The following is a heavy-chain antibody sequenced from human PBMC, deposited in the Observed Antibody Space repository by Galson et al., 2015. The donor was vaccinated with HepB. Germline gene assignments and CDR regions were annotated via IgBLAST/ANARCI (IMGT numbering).Heavy chain of an antibody. Sequence: SCKASGGTFSNHVINWVRQAPGQGLEWMGGIIPMFGEPRHAQKFQDRITLSADASTSTAYMEVTSLQSADTAVYYCARGNYGMDVWGQGTPVIVSS. CDR3: ARGNYGMDV. CDR2: IIPMFGEP. J-gene: IGHJ6*02. CDR1: GGTFSNHV. V-gene: IGHV1-69*01.